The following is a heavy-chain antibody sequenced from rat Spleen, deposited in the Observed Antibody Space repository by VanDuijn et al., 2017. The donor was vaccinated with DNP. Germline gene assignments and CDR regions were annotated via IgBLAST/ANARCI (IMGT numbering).Heavy chain of an antibody. Sequence: EVQLVESGGGLVQPGRSLKLSCAASGFTFSNYDMAWVRQAPTKGLEWVASISTSGGSTYYRDSVKGRFTVSRDNAKSTLYLQMDSLRSEDTATYYCAQGPGYSLGFAYWGQGTLVTVSS. CDR2: ISTSGGST. V-gene: IGHV5-25*01. J-gene: IGHJ3*01. CDR1: GFTFSNYD. CDR3: AQGPGYSLGFAY. D-gene: IGHD1-4*01.